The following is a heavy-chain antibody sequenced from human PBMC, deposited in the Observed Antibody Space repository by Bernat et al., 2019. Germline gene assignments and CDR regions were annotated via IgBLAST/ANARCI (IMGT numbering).Heavy chain of an antibody. V-gene: IGHV1-69*06. J-gene: IGHJ6*03. CDR1: GGTFSSYA. Sequence: QVQLVQSGAEVKKPGSSVKVSCKASGGTFSSYAISWVRQAPGQGLEWMGGIIPIFGTANYAQKFQGRVTITADKSTSTAYMELSSLRSEDTAVYYCASVIAASLGYYYYYMDVWGKGTTVTVSS. CDR3: ASVIAASLGYYYYYMDV. CDR2: IIPIFGTA. D-gene: IGHD6-6*01.